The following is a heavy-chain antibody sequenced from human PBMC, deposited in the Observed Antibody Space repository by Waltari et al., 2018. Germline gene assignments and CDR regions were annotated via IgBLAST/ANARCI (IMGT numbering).Heavy chain of an antibody. Sequence: QLQLQESGPGLVKPSETLSLTCTVSGGSISSSSYYWGWIRQPPGKGLEWIGSIYYSGSTYYNPSLKSRVTISVDTSKNQFSLKLSSVTAADTAVYYSARHRTVTTFFDYWGQGTLVTVSS. J-gene: IGHJ4*02. V-gene: IGHV4-39*01. CDR1: GGSISSSSYY. CDR2: IYYSGST. D-gene: IGHD4-17*01. CDR3: ARHRTVTTFFDY.